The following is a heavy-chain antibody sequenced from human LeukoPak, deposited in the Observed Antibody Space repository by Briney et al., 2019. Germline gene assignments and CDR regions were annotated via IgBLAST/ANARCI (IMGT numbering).Heavy chain of an antibody. Sequence: PSETLSLTCTVSGGSINGYSWTWIRQPPGKGLEWIGYMYYSGSINYNPSLKSRVTISVDTSKNQFSLKLRSVTAADTAVYYCARAGQCGGDCYSLDYWGQGTLVTVSS. D-gene: IGHD2-21*02. CDR2: MYYSGSI. CDR3: ARAGQCGGDCYSLDY. V-gene: IGHV4-59*01. CDR1: GGSINGYS. J-gene: IGHJ4*02.